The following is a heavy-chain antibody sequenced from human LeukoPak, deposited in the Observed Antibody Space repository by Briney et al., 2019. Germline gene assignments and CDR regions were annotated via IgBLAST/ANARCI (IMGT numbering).Heavy chain of an antibody. V-gene: IGHV3-30*18. CDR2: SYDGSKK. D-gene: IGHD3-10*01. Sequence: GGSLRLSCAASGFTFSSYGMHWVRQAPGKGLEWVAVSYDGSKKYYTDSVKGRFTISRDNSQNTLYLQVNSLRAEDTAVYYCAKDWGYDSGTYLNQWGQGTLVIVSS. CDR3: AKDWGYDSGTYLNQ. CDR1: GFTFSSYG. J-gene: IGHJ4*02.